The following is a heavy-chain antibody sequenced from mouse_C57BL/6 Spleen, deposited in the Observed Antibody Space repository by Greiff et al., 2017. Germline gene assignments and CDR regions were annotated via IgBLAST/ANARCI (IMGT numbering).Heavy chain of an antibody. V-gene: IGHV1-50*01. CDR2: IDPSDSYT. CDR3: ARGAQHFDY. J-gene: IGHJ2*01. Sequence: QVQLQQPGAELVKPGASVKLSCKASGYTFTSYWMQWVKQRPGQGLEWIGEIDPSDSYTNYNQKFKGKATLTVDTSSSTAYMQLSSLTSEDSAVYFCARGAQHFDYWGQGTTLTVSS. CDR1: GYTFTSYW.